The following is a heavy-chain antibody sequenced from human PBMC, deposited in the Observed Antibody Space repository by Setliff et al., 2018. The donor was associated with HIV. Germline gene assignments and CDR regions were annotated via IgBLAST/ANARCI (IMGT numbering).Heavy chain of an antibody. CDR2: LHYTGTT. CDR1: GDSISRGDHY. Sequence: SETLSLTCTVSGDSISRGDHYWSWIRQPPGKGLEWIGYLHYTGTTYYSPSLKGRVIISIDTSKNQLLLKLTSVTAADTAVYYCARDRGGTYWGDSFEYWGQGALVTVSS. CDR3: ARDRGGTYWGDSFEY. V-gene: IGHV4-30-4*08. D-gene: IGHD1-26*01. J-gene: IGHJ4*02.